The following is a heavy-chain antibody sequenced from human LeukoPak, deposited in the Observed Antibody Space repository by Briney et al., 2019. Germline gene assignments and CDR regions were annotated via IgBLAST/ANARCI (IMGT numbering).Heavy chain of an antibody. Sequence: GGSLRLSCAASGFTFSSYDMHWVRQATGKGLEWVSAIGTAGDTYYPGSVKGRFTISRENAKNSLYLQMNSLRAGDTAVYYCARDWLAGNPYHAFDLWGKGTMVTVSS. V-gene: IGHV3-13*01. J-gene: IGHJ3*01. CDR1: GFTFSSYD. D-gene: IGHD3-22*01. CDR2: IGTAGDT. CDR3: ARDWLAGNPYHAFDL.